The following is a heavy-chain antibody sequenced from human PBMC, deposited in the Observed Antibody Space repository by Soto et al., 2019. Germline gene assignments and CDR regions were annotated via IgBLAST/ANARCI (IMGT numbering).Heavy chain of an antibody. Sequence: SETLSLTCTVSGGSVSSGSYYWSWIRQPPGKGLEWIGYIYYSGSTNYNPSLKSRVTISVDTSKNQFSLKLSSVTAADTAVYYCARAESPRYFDYWGQGTLVIVSS. J-gene: IGHJ4*02. CDR1: GGSVSSGSYY. CDR2: IYYSGST. CDR3: ARAESPRYFDY. V-gene: IGHV4-61*01. D-gene: IGHD3-10*01.